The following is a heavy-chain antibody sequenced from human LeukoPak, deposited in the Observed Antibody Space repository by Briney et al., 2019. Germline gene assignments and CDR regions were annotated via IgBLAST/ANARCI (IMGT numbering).Heavy chain of an antibody. J-gene: IGHJ6*03. CDR1: GGSFSGYY. CDR3: ARIGLSATVTAYYMDV. Sequence: SETLSLTCAVYGGSFSGYYWSWIRQPPGKGLERIGEINHSGSTNYNPSLKSRVTISVDTSKNQFSLKLSSVTAADTAVYYCARIGLSATVTAYYMDVWGKGTTVTVSS. V-gene: IGHV4-34*01. D-gene: IGHD4-17*01. CDR2: INHSGST.